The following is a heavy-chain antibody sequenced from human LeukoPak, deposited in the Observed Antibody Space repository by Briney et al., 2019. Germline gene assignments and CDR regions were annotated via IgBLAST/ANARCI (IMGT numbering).Heavy chain of an antibody. V-gene: IGHV3-21*01. D-gene: IGHD6-6*01. CDR1: GFTFSSYS. CDR3: ARDREQLVPDFDY. CDR2: ISGSSSYI. Sequence: GGSLRLSCAASGFTFSSYSMNWVRRAPGKGLDWVSSISGSSSYIYYADSVKGRFTIYRDNAKNSLCLQLNSLRAEDTAVYYCARDREQLVPDFDYWGQGTLVTVSS. J-gene: IGHJ4*02.